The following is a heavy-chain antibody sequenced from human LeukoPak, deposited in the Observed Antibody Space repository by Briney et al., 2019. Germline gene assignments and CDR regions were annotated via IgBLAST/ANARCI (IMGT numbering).Heavy chain of an antibody. CDR1: GGSISSRSYY. CDR2: IHYRGST. V-gene: IGHV4-39*01. CDR3: ASLGGYCSSVSCYQYFDL. Sequence: PSETLSLTCTLSGGSISSRSYYWGRIRQPPGKGMEWIGTIHYRGSTFYNPSLKSRVTISVDTSKIQFSLKLSSVTASDTAAYYCASLGGYCSSVSCYQYFDLWGRGTLVTVSS. J-gene: IGHJ2*01. D-gene: IGHD2-2*01.